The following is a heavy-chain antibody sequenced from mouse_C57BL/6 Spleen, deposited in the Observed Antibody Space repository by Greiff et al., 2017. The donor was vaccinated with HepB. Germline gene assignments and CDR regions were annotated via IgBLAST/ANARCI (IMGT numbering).Heavy chain of an antibody. V-gene: IGHV1-82*01. CDR1: GYAFSSSW. CDR2: IYPGDGDT. J-gene: IGHJ2*01. CDR3: ARNPLYYSNYLDY. Sequence: LEESGPELVKPGASVKISCKASGYAFSSSWMNWVKQRPGKGLEWIGRIYPGDGDTNYNGKFKGKATLTADKSSSTAYMQLSSLTSEDSAVYFCARNPLYYSNYLDYWGQGTTLTVSS. D-gene: IGHD2-5*01.